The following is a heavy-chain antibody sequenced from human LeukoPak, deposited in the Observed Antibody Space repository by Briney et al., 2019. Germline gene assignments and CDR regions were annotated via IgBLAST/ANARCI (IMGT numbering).Heavy chain of an antibody. J-gene: IGHJ4*02. Sequence: GGSLRLSCAASGFTFSSYGMHWVRQAPGKGLEWVAVIWYGGSNKYYADSVKGRFTISRDNSKNTLYLQMNSLRAEDRAVYYCEKEDYSSSFDYWGQGTLVTVSS. V-gene: IGHV3-30*02. D-gene: IGHD4-11*01. CDR2: IWYGGSNK. CDR1: GFTFSSYG. CDR3: EKEDYSSSFDY.